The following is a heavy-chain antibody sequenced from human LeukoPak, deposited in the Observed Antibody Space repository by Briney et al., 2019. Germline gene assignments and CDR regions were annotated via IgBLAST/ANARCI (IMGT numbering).Heavy chain of an antibody. CDR3: ARADWNQPGDY. CDR1: GFTFNMYA. J-gene: IGHJ4*02. V-gene: IGHV3-30-3*01. D-gene: IGHD1-1*01. Sequence: PGKSLTPSCAASGFTFNMYAIHWVRQAPGKGLEWVAVTSYDGSANKYADSVNGRFTISRDNSKNTVYLQMNRLRTDDTAVYYCARADWNQPGDYWGQGTLVAVSS. CDR2: TSYDGSAN.